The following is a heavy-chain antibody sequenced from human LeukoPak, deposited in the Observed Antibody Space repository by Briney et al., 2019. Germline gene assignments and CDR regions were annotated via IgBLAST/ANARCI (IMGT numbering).Heavy chain of an antibody. CDR2: INPNSGGT. Sequence: ASVKVSCKASGYTFTSYDINWVRQATGQGLEWMGWINPNSGGTDYAQKFQGRVTMTRDTSISTAYMELSRLRSDDTAVYYCARDLVVLVLAADVFVIWGQGKMVTVSS. J-gene: IGHJ3*02. V-gene: IGHV1-2*02. CDR3: ARDLVVLVLAADVFVI. CDR1: GYTFTSYD. D-gene: IGHD2-15*01.